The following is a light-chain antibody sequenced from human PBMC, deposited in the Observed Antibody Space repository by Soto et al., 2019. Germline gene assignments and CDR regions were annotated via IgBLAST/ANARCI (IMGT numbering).Light chain of an antibody. Sequence: QSVMTQPASVSGSPGESITISCPGTSSNVGSYKLVSWYQQHPGKAPKLMIFVVNKRPSGVSNRFSGSKSGNTASMTISGLKVEDEADYYCCSSGGSPTYVFGTGTKVTGL. V-gene: IGLV2-23*02. CDR2: VVN. CDR1: SSNVGSYKL. CDR3: CSSGGSPTYV. J-gene: IGLJ1*01.